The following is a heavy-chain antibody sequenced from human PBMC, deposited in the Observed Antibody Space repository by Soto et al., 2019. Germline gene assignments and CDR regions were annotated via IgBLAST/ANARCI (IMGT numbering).Heavy chain of an antibody. D-gene: IGHD6-19*01. J-gene: IGHJ1*01. CDR1: GGSISSYY. CDR2: IYYSGST. V-gene: IGHV4-59*08. Sequence: SETLSLTCTVSGGSISSYYWSWIRQPPGKGLEWIGYIYYSGSTNYNPSLKSRVTISVDTSKNQFSLKLSSVTAADTAVYYCASTSSGWYYEYFQHWGQGTLVTVSS. CDR3: ASTSSGWYYEYFQH.